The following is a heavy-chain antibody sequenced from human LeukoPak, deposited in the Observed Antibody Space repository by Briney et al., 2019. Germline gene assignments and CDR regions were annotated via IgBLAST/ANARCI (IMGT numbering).Heavy chain of an antibody. V-gene: IGHV4-30-2*01. CDR2: IYHSGSA. CDR1: GDSISSGGYY. D-gene: IGHD6-13*01. Sequence: SQTLSLTCTVSGDSISSGGYYWSWIRQPPGKGLEWIGYIYHSGSAYYNPSLKSRVTISIDRSKNQFSLKLSSVTAADTAVYYCARAYSSSWYEGLFGYWGQGTLVTVSS. CDR3: ARAYSSSWYEGLFGY. J-gene: IGHJ4*02.